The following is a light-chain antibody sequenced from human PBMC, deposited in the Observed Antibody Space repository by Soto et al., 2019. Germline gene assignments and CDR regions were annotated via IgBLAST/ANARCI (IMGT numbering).Light chain of an antibody. CDR2: AAS. V-gene: IGKV1-39*01. CDR1: QSIYIY. J-gene: IGKJ5*01. CDR3: QQSHSGIT. Sequence: DIQMTQSPSSLSASIGDRVTITCRAGQSIYIYLNWYQQKAGKAPKLLIYAASSLQRGVPSTFSGGGSGTDFTLTISSLQPEDFATYYCQQSHSGITFGQGTRLE.